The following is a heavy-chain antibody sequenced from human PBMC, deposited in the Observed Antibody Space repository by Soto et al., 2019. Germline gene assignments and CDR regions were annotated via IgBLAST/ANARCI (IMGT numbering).Heavy chain of an antibody. CDR2: IDPRSGVT. D-gene: IGHD4-17*01. CDR3: ATDYYGAFAF. Sequence: QVQVVQSGAEMKKPGASVRVSCKPYGYTFTAYYIHWMRQVPGQGLECLGWIDPRSGVTNYAQKFQGRVIMTRDMSIKTVYMELSWLTSDDTAVYYCATDYYGAFAFWGQGTLVTVSS. J-gene: IGHJ4*02. V-gene: IGHV1-2*02. CDR1: GYTFTAYY.